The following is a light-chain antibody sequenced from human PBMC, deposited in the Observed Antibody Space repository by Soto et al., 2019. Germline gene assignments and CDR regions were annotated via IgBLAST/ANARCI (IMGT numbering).Light chain of an antibody. CDR1: SSDVGSYNL. V-gene: IGLV2-23*01. Sequence: QSALTQPASVSGSPGQSITISCTGTSSDVGSYNLVSWYQQHPGKAPKLMIYEGSKRPSGVSNGFSGSKSGNTASLTICGLHAEHKADYYCCSYAGSSTYYVFGTRTKLTGL. J-gene: IGLJ1*01. CDR2: EGS. CDR3: CSYAGSSTYYV.